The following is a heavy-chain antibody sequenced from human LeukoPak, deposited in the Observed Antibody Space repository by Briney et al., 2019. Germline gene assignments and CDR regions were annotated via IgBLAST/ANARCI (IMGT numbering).Heavy chain of an antibody. D-gene: IGHD2-2*01. CDR3: ARLSSIIVPAAYLLY. CDR1: GGSIRGEY. V-gene: IGHV4-59*08. CDR2: IYYSGST. Sequence: PSETLSLTCTVSGGSIRGEYWTRMRQPPGKGLEWIGYIYYSGSTNYNPSLKSRVTISLDTSKNQFSLKLNSVTAADTAVYYCARLSSIIVPAAYLLYWGQGTLVTVSS. J-gene: IGHJ4*02.